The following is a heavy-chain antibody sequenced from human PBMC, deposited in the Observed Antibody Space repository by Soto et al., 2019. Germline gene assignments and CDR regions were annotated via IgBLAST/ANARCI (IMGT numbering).Heavy chain of an antibody. CDR1: GFSFSNYA. V-gene: IGHV3-23*01. J-gene: IGHJ3*02. Sequence: GGSLRLSCAASGFSFSNYAMTWVRQAPGKGLEWVSAISGSGGSTYYADSVKGRFTISRDNSKNTLYLQMNSLRAEDTAVYYCAKESHTAPDAFDIWGQGTMVTVSS. CDR3: AKESHTAPDAFDI. CDR2: ISGSGGST. D-gene: IGHD5-18*01.